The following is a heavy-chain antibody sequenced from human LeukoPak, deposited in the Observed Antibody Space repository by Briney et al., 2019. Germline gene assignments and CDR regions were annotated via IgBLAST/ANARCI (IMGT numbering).Heavy chain of an antibody. J-gene: IGHJ5*02. Sequence: SETLSLTCAVYGGSLSAYYWTWIRQPPGKGLEWIGEINHGGSTNYNPSLKSRVTISVDTSKNQFSLKLSSVTAADTAVYYCARESTMVRGVSWFDPWGQGTLVTVSS. D-gene: IGHD3-10*01. V-gene: IGHV4-34*01. CDR3: ARESTMVRGVSWFDP. CDR2: INHGGST. CDR1: GGSLSAYY.